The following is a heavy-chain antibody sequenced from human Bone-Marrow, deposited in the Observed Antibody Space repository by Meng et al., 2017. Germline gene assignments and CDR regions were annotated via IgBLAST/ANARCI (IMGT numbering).Heavy chain of an antibody. CDR1: GFSFSDYW. V-gene: IGHV3-21*01. CDR2: ISSSSSYI. Sequence: GGSLRLSCAASGFSFSDYWMTWVRQAPGKGLEWVSSISSSSSYIYYADSVKGRFTISRDNAKNSLYLQMNSLRAEDTAVYYCARGAENFDYWGQGTLVTVSS. D-gene: IGHD6-19*01. J-gene: IGHJ4*02. CDR3: ARGAENFDY.